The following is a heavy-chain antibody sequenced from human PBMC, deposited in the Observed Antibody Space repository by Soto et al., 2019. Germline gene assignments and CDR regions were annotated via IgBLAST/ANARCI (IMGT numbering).Heavy chain of an antibody. V-gene: IGHV3-30*18. CDR2: ISYDGSNK. D-gene: IGHD4-17*01. CDR1: GFTFSSYG. CDR3: AKERHYGDYAYYYYYGMDV. Sequence: PGGSLRLSCAASGFTFSSYGMHWVRQAPGKGLGWVAVISYDGSNKYYADSVKGRFTISRDNSKNTLYLQMNSLRAEDTAVYYCAKERHYGDYAYYYYYGMDVWGQGTTVTVSS. J-gene: IGHJ6*02.